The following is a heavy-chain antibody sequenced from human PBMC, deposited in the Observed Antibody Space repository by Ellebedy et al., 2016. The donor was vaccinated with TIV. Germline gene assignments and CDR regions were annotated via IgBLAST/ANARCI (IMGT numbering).Heavy chain of an antibody. D-gene: IGHD4-11*01. CDR2: LYTSGTT. CDR3: ARSVRAATTTAGTFDV. V-gene: IGHV4-61*02. J-gene: IGHJ3*01. Sequence: MPSETLSLTCTVSGGSVSSLGYYWSWIRQPAGKGLEWIGRLYTSGTTIYNHSLKGRVTMSLDTSRNRFSLNVSSVTAADTAVYYCARSVRAATTTAGTFDVWGQGTMVAVSS. CDR1: GGSVSSLGYY.